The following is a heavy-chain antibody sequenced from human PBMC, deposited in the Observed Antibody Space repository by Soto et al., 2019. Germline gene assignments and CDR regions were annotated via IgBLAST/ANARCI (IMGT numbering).Heavy chain of an antibody. CDR3: TRDSMTAGQVY. V-gene: IGHV3-11*06. CDR2: IHSHSRST. Sequence: ESGGALVKPGGSLRLACVGSGFTFSDYYMSWIRQAPGKGLEWISNIHSHSRSTEYADSVQGRFTVSRDNAKNTLYLQLDSLKDDDTAVYYCTRDSMTAGQVYWGQGTPVTVSS. CDR1: GFTFSDYY. J-gene: IGHJ4*02. D-gene: IGHD6-19*01.